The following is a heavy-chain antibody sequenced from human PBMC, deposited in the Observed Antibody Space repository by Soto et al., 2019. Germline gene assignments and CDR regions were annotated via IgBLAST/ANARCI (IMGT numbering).Heavy chain of an antibody. CDR2: IIPIFGTA. Sequence: ASVKVSCKASGGTFSSYAISWVRQAPGQGLEWMGGIIPIFGTANYAQKFQGRVTITADESTSTAYMELSSLRSEDTAVYYCARYRPSIPGSTWDDWGQGTPVTVSS. V-gene: IGHV1-69*13. D-gene: IGHD1-26*01. CDR1: GGTFSSYA. CDR3: ARYRPSIPGSTWDD. J-gene: IGHJ4*02.